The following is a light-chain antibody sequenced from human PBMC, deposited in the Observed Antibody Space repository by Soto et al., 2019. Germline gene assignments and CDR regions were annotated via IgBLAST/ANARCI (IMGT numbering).Light chain of an antibody. Sequence: EILLTQSPGTLSLSPGERATLSCRASQSVSSRYLGWYQQKPGQAPRLLIEGTSSRATGIPDRFSGSGSGTDFTLTISRLEPEDIAVYYCQFYGRSPPRLTVGGGTKLEIK. CDR3: QFYGRSPPRLT. CDR1: QSVSSRY. J-gene: IGKJ4*01. V-gene: IGKV3-20*01. CDR2: GTS.